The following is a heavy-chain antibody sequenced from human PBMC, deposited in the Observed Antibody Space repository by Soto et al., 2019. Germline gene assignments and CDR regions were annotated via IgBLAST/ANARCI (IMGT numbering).Heavy chain of an antibody. CDR1: GFTFNTYG. J-gene: IGHJ4*02. D-gene: IGHD1-7*01. Sequence: QVQLVESGGGVVQPGKSLRLSCAASGFTFNTYGMHWVRQAPGKGPEWVAVISNDGSNKYYADSVKGRFTISRDNSNNTLYLQMNSLSAEDTAVYYCAIWNYPPSDWGQGTLVTVSS. V-gene: IGHV3-30*03. CDR3: AIWNYPPSD. CDR2: ISNDGSNK.